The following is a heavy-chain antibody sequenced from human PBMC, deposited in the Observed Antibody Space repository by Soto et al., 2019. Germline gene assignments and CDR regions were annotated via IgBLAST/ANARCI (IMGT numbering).Heavy chain of an antibody. CDR1: DDSITSGGYY. J-gene: IGHJ5*01. CDR2: INHSGST. Sequence: PSETLSLTCTVSDDSITSGGYYWSWIRQPPGKGLEWIGEINHSGSTNYNPSLKSRVTISVDTSKNQFSLKLSSVTAADTAVYYCASFNGYSSGWFDYWGQGTLVTVSS. V-gene: IGHV4-34*01. CDR3: ASFNGYSSGWFDY. D-gene: IGHD6-19*01.